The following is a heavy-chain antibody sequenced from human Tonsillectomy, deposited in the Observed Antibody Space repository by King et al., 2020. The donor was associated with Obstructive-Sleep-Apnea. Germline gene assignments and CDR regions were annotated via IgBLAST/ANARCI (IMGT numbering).Heavy chain of an antibody. J-gene: IGHJ3*02. V-gene: IGHV4-4*07. D-gene: IGHD2-15*01. Sequence: VQLQESGPGLVKPSETLSLTCSVSGGSVRGYYWSWIRQPAGMGLEWIGRIESSGTTNYNPSLKSRVTVSIDTSKNQLSLRLNSVTAADTAVYYCVRGLLASTPHCGFDMWGQGTVVIVSS. CDR3: VRGLLASTPHCGFDM. CDR1: GGSVRGYY. CDR2: IESSGTT.